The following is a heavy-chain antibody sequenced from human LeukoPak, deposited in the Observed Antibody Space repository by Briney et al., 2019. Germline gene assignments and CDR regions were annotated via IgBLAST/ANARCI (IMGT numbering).Heavy chain of an antibody. CDR2: ISAYNGNT. J-gene: IGHJ4*02. D-gene: IGHD6-19*01. CDR1: GYTFTSYG. V-gene: IGHV1-18*01. Sequence: GASVKVSCKASGYTFTSYGISWVRQAPGQGLEWMGWISAYNGNTNYAQKLQGRVTMTTDTSTSTAYMELRSLRSDDTAVYYCARDLRQWLAQYPFDYWGQGTLVTVSS. CDR3: ARDLRQWLAQYPFDY.